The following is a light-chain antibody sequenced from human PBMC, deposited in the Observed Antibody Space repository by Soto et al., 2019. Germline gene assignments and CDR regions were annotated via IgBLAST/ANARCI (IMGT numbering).Light chain of an antibody. CDR3: ASWDDSLNGVV. Sequence: QAVVTQPPSASGTPGQRVTISCSGSFSNVGINTVNWYQQHPGTAPKLLIYSDNQRPSGVPDRFSGSKSGTSASLAISGLQYEDEADYYCASWDDSLNGVVFGGGTKLTVL. CDR1: FSNVGINT. CDR2: SDN. V-gene: IGLV1-44*01. J-gene: IGLJ2*01.